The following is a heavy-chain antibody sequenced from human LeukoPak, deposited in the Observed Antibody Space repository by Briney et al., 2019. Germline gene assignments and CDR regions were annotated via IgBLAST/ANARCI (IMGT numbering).Heavy chain of an antibody. Sequence: GESLKISCKGSGYSFTSYWVGWVRQMPGEGLEWMGTIYPGDSDTRYRASFQGQFTISADKSISTAYLQWSSLKASDTAMYYCARPSDYSITMVRGVPDAFDIWGQGTMVTVSS. CDR3: ARPSDYSITMVRGVPDAFDI. J-gene: IGHJ3*02. CDR1: GYSFTSYW. D-gene: IGHD3-10*01. V-gene: IGHV5-51*01. CDR2: IYPGDSDT.